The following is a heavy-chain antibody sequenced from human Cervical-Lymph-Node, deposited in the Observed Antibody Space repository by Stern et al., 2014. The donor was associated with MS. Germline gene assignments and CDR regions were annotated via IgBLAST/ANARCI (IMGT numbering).Heavy chain of an antibody. CDR1: GGSISSNNW. Sequence: VQLVESGPGLVKPSGTLSLTCVVSGGSISSNNWWSWVRQPPGKGLEWIGEIYHTGYTTDPPSLKSRVPISVDKSKNQFSLKLRSVTAADTAVYYCARDMGLGQDDAFDIWGQGTLVTVSS. D-gene: IGHD3/OR15-3a*01. CDR2: IYHTGYT. V-gene: IGHV4-4*02. CDR3: ARDMGLGQDDAFDI. J-gene: IGHJ3*02.